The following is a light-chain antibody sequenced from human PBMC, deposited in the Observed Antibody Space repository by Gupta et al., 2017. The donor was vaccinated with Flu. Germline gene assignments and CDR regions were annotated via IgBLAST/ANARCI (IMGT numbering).Light chain of an antibody. CDR1: QIVLYSSNNKNY. J-gene: IGKJ4*01. CDR2: WAS. V-gene: IGKV4-1*01. CDR3: QQYYNTIART. Sequence: DIVMTQSPDSLAVSLGERATINCKSSQIVLYSSNNKNYLAWYQQKPGQPPKLLIDWASTRESGVPDRFSGSGSGTDFTLTISSLQAEDVAVYYCQQYYNTIARTFGGGTKVEIK.